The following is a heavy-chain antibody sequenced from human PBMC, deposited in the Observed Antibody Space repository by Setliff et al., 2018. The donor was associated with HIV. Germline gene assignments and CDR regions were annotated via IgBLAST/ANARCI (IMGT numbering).Heavy chain of an antibody. CDR2: ISYDGSNK. J-gene: IGHJ6*02. Sequence: PGGSLRLSCAASGFTFSSYAMHRVRQAPGKGLEWVAVISYDGSNKYYADSVKGRFTISRDNSKNTLYLQMNSLRAEDTAVYYCARSVIGYYYYGMDVWGQGTTVTVSS. CDR1: GFTFSSYA. CDR3: ARSVIGYYYYGMDV. D-gene: IGHD3-10*01. V-gene: IGHV3-30*01.